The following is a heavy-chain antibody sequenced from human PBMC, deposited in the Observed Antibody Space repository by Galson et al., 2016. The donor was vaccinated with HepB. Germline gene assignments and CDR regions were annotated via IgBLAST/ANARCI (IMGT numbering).Heavy chain of an antibody. V-gene: IGHV3-33*03. D-gene: IGHD2-8*02. CDR3: AKEPGHQSTGWHYFET. J-gene: IGHJ4*02. CDR2: IWYDGRKE. Sequence: SLRLSCAASGFSFSTYGMPWVRQAPGKGLEWVAAIWYDGRKEYYAESVKGRFSISRDDPKNTLYLYINTPTAEDTAFYYCAKEPGHQSTGWHYFETWGQGTMVTVSS. CDR1: GFSFSTYG.